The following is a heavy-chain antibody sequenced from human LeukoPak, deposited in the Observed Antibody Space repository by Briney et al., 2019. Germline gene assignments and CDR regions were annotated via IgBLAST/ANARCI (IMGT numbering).Heavy chain of an antibody. V-gene: IGHV4-34*01. J-gene: IGHJ4*02. CDR1: GGSFSGYY. D-gene: IGHD6-6*01. CDR2: INHSGST. CDR3: ARARYDSSSSWGRLIDY. Sequence: PSETLSLTCAVYGGSFSGYYWSWLRQPPGKGLEWIGEINHSGSTNSNPSLKSRVTISVDTSKNQFSLKLSSVTAADTAVYYCARARYDSSSSWGRLIDYWGQGTLVTVSS.